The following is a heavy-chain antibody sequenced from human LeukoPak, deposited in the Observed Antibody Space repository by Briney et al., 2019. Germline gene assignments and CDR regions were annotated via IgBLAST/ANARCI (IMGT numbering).Heavy chain of an antibody. Sequence: PGGSLRLSCAASGFTFSNYAMSWVRQAPGKGLEWVSAISGNGGGTYYADSVKGRFTISRDNSKDTLYLQMKSLRAEDTAVYYCAKGTKVIVVDNYFDYWGQGTLVTVSP. V-gene: IGHV3-23*01. CDR2: ISGNGGGT. CDR3: AKGTKVIVVDNYFDY. CDR1: GFTFSNYA. J-gene: IGHJ4*02. D-gene: IGHD3-22*01.